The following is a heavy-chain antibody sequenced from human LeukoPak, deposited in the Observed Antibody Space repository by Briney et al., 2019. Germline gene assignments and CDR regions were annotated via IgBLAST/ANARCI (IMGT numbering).Heavy chain of an antibody. Sequence: GGSLRLSCAASGFTFSSYAMHWVRQAPGKGLEWVAVISYDGSNKYYADSVKGRFTISRDDSKSIAYLQMNSLKTEDTAVYYCTRGGGNSYGYFGPIPYYFDYWGQGTLVTVSS. CDR2: ISYDGSNK. CDR1: GFTFSSYA. CDR3: TRGGGNSYGYFGPIPYYFDY. V-gene: IGHV3-30-3*01. D-gene: IGHD5-18*01. J-gene: IGHJ4*02.